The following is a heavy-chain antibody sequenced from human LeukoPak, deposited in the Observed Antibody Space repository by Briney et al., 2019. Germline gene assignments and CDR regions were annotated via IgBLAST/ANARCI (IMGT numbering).Heavy chain of an antibody. J-gene: IGHJ4*02. CDR2: IDSDGSST. V-gene: IGHV3-74*01. D-gene: IGHD1-14*01. CDR1: GFTFRTYW. CDR3: ARDNIRSLDY. Sequence: RRSLRLSCAASGFTFRTYWMHWVSQVPGKGLVWVSRIDSDGSSTSYADFVKGRFTISRDNARNTFYLQMNSLRVEDTAVYYCARDNIRSLDYWGQGTLVTVSS.